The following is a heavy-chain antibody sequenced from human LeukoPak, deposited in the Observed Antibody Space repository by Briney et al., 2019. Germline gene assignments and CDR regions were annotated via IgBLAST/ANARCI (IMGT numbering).Heavy chain of an antibody. V-gene: IGHV4-59*01. Sequence: PSETLSLTCTVSGGSISSYYWSWIRQPPGKGLEWIGYIYYSGSTNYNPSLKSRVTISVDTSKNQFSLKLSSVTAADTAVYYCASQEEMATTNAFDIWGQRTMVTVSS. CDR3: ASQEEMATTNAFDI. CDR2: IYYSGST. J-gene: IGHJ3*02. D-gene: IGHD5-24*01. CDR1: GGSISSYY.